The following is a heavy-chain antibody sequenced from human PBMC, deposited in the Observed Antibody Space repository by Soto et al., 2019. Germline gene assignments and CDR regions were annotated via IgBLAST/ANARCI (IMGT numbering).Heavy chain of an antibody. Sequence: QVQLQESGPGLVKPSQTLSLTCTVSGGSISSGDYYWSWIRQPPGKGLEWIGYIYYSGSTYYNASLKSRVTILVDTSKNQFSLKLSSVTAADTAVYYCARVTYPGGMTAVVTGFDCWGQGTLVTVSS. J-gene: IGHJ4*02. CDR2: IYYSGST. D-gene: IGHD4-17*01. V-gene: IGHV4-30-4*01. CDR3: ARVTYPGGMTAVVTGFDC. CDR1: GGSISSGDYY.